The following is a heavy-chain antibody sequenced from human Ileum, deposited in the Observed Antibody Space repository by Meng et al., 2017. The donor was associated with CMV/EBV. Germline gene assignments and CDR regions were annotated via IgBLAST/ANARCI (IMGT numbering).Heavy chain of an antibody. CDR2: ICYSGST. Sequence: SETLSLTCTVSGGSISSSSYYWGWIRQPPGKGLEWIGSICYSGSTYYNPSLKSRVTISVDTSKNQFSLKLSSVTAADTAVYSCAVLNWNRFDYWGQGTLVTVSS. D-gene: IGHD1-1*01. J-gene: IGHJ4*02. CDR1: GGSISSSSYY. V-gene: IGHV4-39*01. CDR3: AVLNWNRFDY.